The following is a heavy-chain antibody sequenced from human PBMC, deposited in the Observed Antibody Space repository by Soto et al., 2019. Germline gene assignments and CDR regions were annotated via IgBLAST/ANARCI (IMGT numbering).Heavy chain of an antibody. D-gene: IGHD3-10*02. V-gene: IGHV3-30*03. CDR2: ISYDGSDI. CDR3: AIVRVADSSLDH. CDR1: GFIFSNYG. J-gene: IGHJ4*02. Sequence: GGSLRLSCVGSGFIFSNYGMHWVRQAPGKGLEWVAFISYDGSDILYADSVKGRFTISRDNSKSTLFLHMNRPTAEDTAIYFCAIVRVADSSLDHWGQGTLVTVSS.